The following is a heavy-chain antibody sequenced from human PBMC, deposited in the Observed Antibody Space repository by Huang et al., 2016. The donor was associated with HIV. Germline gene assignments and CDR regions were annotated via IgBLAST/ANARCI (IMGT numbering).Heavy chain of an antibody. CDR3: ARGPIRFLAWLLNFDY. J-gene: IGHJ4*02. V-gene: IGHV3-30*03. Sequence: QILLIESGGGVVQPGRSLRLSCAASGFTFSSYGMHWVRQAPGKGREGVEVISYDEDKKYYADSVRGRFTIARDNSKNTLYLQMNSLRIEDTAVYYCARGPIRFLAWLLNFDYWGQGALVTVSS. CDR1: GFTFSSYG. CDR2: ISYDEDKK. D-gene: IGHD3-3*01.